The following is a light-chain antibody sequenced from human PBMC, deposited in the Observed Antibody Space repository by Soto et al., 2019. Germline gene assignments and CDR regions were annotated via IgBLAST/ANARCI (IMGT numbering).Light chain of an antibody. CDR3: QQRSNWPSLT. CDR2: DAS. J-gene: IGKJ4*01. Sequence: EIVLIQSPDTLSLSPGERAALSCLASQSVGSYLAWYQHKPGQAPRLLISDASNRATGIPARFSGSGSETDFTLTISSLEPEDSAVYYCQQRSNWPSLTFGGGTKVDIK. V-gene: IGKV3-11*01. CDR1: QSVGSY.